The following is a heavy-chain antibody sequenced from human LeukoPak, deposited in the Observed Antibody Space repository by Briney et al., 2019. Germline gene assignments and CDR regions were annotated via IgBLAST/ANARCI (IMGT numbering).Heavy chain of an antibody. CDR3: ARPNDYGYYFDY. V-gene: IGHV5-51*01. CDR1: GYSFNNYW. D-gene: IGHD4-17*01. CDR2: IYPGDSDT. Sequence: GESLKISCKGSGYSFNNYWIGWVRQVPGKGLEWMGIIYPGDSDTRYSPSFQGQVTIPVDKSISTAYLQWSSLKASDTAIYYCARPNDYGYYFDYWGQGTLVTVST. J-gene: IGHJ4*02.